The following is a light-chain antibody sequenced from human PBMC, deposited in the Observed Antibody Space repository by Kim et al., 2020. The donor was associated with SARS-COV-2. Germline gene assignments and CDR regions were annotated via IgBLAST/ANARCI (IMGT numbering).Light chain of an antibody. Sequence: EIVLTQSPGTLSLSPGERATLSCRASQSVSNNYLAWYQQKPGQAPRLLIYGASSRATGIPDRFSGSGSRTDFTLTISRLESEDFAVYYCQQYDTSPTCNYGQRTKMEI. CDR1: QSVSNNY. CDR3: QQYDTSPTCN. CDR2: GAS. V-gene: IGKV3-20*01. J-gene: IGKJ2*02.